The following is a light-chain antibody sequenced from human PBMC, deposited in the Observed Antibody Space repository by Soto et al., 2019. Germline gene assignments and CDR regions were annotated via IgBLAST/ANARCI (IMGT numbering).Light chain of an antibody. CDR1: QSVSSY. Sequence: EIVLTQSPAALSLCPGKRAILSCRVSQSVSSYLAWYQKKPGQAPRLLLYGASIRATGIPDRFSGSGSGTDLTLTISRLETEDFALYFCQQYGSSAPITFGQGTRLEIK. CDR2: GAS. V-gene: IGKV3-20*01. J-gene: IGKJ5*01. CDR3: QQYGSSAPIT.